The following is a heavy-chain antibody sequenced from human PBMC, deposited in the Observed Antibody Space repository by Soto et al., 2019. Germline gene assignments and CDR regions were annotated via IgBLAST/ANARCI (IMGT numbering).Heavy chain of an antibody. V-gene: IGHV3-30*03. J-gene: IGHJ6*03. CDR3: ARVGVIPLYSYVDV. Sequence: GGSLRLSCAASGFTFSSYGMHWVRQAPGKGLEWVAVISYDGSNKYYADSVKGRFTISRDNSKNTLYLQMNSLRAEDTAVYYCARVGVIPLYSYVDVWGKGTTVTVSS. D-gene: IGHD3-10*01. CDR1: GFTFSSYG. CDR2: ISYDGSNK.